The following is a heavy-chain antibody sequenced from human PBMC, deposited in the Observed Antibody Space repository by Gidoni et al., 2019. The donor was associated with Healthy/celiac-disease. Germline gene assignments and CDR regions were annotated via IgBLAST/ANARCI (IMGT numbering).Heavy chain of an antibody. J-gene: IGHJ6*02. CDR2: IIPIFGTA. V-gene: IGHV1-69*01. Sequence: QVQLVQSGAEVKKPGSSVKVSCKASGGTFSSYAISWVRQAPGQGLAWMGGIIPIFGTANYAQKFQGRVTITADESTSTAYMELSSLRSEDTAVYYCARGGIGYCSSTSCYRMGLYDYGMDVWGQGTTVTVSS. CDR1: GGTFSSYA. CDR3: ARGGIGYCSSTSCYRMGLYDYGMDV. D-gene: IGHD2-2*02.